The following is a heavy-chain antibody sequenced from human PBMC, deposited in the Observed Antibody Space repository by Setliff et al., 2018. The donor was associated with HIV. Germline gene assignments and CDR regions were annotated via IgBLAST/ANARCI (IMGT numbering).Heavy chain of an antibody. J-gene: IGHJ4*02. CDR3: ARAPPYKWEPSQDY. Sequence: SETLSLTCTVSGGSISSGDYYWSWIRQPPGKGLEWIGYIYYSGSTYYNPSLKSRVTISVDTSKNQFSLKLSSVTAADTAVYYCARAPPYKWEPSQDYRGQGTLVTVSS. D-gene: IGHD1-26*01. CDR1: GGSISSGDYY. V-gene: IGHV4-30-4*08. CDR2: IYYSGST.